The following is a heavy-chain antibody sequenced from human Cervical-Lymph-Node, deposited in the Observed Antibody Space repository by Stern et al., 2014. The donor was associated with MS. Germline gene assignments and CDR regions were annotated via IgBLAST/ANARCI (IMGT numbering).Heavy chain of an antibody. CDR1: GYTFPTYG. CDR2: ISGNSGDT. V-gene: IGHV1-18*01. J-gene: IGHJ4*02. D-gene: IGHD6-6*01. CDR3: VYTSSLGGVLFEY. Sequence: VQLVQSGAEVKKPGASVKVSCKASGYTFPTYGFNWVRQAPGQGLAWVGWISGNSGDTNYAPKLQGRVSMTTNTSTLTAYMELRNLRSDDTAVYYCVYTSSLGGVLFEYWGQGSLVTVSS.